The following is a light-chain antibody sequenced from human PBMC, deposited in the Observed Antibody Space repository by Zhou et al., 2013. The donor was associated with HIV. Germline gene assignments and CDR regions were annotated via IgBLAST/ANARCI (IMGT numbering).Light chain of an antibody. V-gene: IGKV1-39*01. J-gene: IGKJ4*01. CDR3: QQLYSYPNT. CDR2: KAS. Sequence: DIQMTQSPSSLSASAGDRVTITCRASQTISNYLNWYQQKPGKAPTLLIYKASNLQSGVPSRFSGSGSGADFSLTISSLQPEDFATYYCQQLYSYPNTFGGGTKVEIK. CDR1: QTISNY.